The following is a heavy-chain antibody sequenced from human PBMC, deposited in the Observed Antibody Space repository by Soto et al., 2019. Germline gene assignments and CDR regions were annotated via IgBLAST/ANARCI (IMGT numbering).Heavy chain of an antibody. Sequence: GGSLRLSCAASGFTFSSYGMHWVRQAPGKGLEWVAVISYDGSNKYYADSVKGRFTISRDNSKNTLYLQMNSLRAEDTAVYYCSKCLAPHVVVVTSSKYYLYGMDVWGKGTTVTVSS. CDR2: ISYDGSNK. V-gene: IGHV3-30*18. CDR3: SKCLAPHVVVVTSSKYYLYGMDV. CDR1: GFTFSSYG. J-gene: IGHJ6*04. D-gene: IGHD2-21*02.